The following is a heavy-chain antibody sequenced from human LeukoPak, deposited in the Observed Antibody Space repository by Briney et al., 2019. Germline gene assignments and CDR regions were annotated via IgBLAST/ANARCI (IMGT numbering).Heavy chain of an antibody. V-gene: IGHV3-15*01. D-gene: IGHD5-12*01. Sequence: GGSLRLSCAVSGLKFSDAWVSWARQAPGKGLEWVGHIKSKGSGGTADYAAPVKGRFTISRDDSEGTVYLQMNSLKTEDTAVYYCARDIDTAYEGDAFDLWGQGTGVTVSS. CDR1: GLKFSDAW. CDR3: ARDIDTAYEGDAFDL. CDR2: IKSKGSGGTA. J-gene: IGHJ3*01.